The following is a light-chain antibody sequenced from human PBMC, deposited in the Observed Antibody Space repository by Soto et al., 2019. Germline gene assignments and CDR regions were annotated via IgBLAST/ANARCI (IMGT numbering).Light chain of an antibody. V-gene: IGLV2-11*01. CDR1: SSDIGGYNY. CDR3: CSYAGTTHV. J-gene: IGLJ1*01. CDR2: DVS. Sequence: QSALTQPPSVSGSPGQSVTISCTGTSSDIGGYNYVSWYQQLPGKAPKLMIYDVSKRPSGVPDRFSGSNSGNTASLTISVLQAEDEADYYCCSYAGTTHVFGTGTKLTVL.